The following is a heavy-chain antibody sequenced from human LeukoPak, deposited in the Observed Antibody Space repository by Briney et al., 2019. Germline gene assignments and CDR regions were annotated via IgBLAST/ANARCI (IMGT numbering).Heavy chain of an antibody. Sequence: GASVKVSCKASGYTFTSYGISWVRQAPGQGLEWMGWISAYNGNTNYAQKLQGRVTMTTDTSTSTAYMELRSLRSDDTAVYYCAKDYDSSGWAAFDIWGQGTMVTVSS. J-gene: IGHJ3*02. D-gene: IGHD3-22*01. CDR3: AKDYDSSGWAAFDI. V-gene: IGHV1-18*01. CDR2: ISAYNGNT. CDR1: GYTFTSYG.